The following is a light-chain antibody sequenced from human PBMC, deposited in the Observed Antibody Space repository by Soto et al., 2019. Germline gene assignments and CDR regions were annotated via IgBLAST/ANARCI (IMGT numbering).Light chain of an antibody. CDR2: GAS. Sequence: EIVVTQSPGTLAVAPCARGTLSFRASQSVSSNLAWYQQKPGQAPRLLIYGASTRATGIPARFSGGGSGTEFTLTISSLQSEDFAVYYCQQYNKWPPYTFGQGTKVDIK. V-gene: IGKV3-15*01. CDR3: QQYNKWPPYT. J-gene: IGKJ2*01. CDR1: QSVSSN.